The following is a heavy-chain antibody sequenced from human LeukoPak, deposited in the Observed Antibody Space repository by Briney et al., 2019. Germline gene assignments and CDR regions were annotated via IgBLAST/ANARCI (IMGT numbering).Heavy chain of an antibody. CDR2: INHSGST. CDR1: GGSFSGYY. V-gene: IGHV4-34*01. D-gene: IGHD3-22*01. Sequence: PSETLSLTCAVYGGSFSGYYWSWIRQPPGKGLEWIGEINHSGSTNYNPSLKSRVTISVDTSKNQFSLKLSSVTAADTAVYYCARDKDRSGYYFYAFDIWGQGTMVTVSS. CDR3: ARDKDRSGYYFYAFDI. J-gene: IGHJ3*02.